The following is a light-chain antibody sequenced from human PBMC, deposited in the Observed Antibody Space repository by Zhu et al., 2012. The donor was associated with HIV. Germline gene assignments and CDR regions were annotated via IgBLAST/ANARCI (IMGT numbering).Light chain of an antibody. CDR2: GAS. CDR3: QQYGAFPRT. Sequence: EIVLTQSPDTLSLSPGDRATLACRASHSVSSNYVIWYQQKPGQAPRPLIYGASDRASGVPDRFSGSGSGTDFTLTISSLEPEDFAVYYCQQYGAFPRTFGQGTKVEI. V-gene: IGKV3-20*01. J-gene: IGKJ2*01. CDR1: HSVSSNY.